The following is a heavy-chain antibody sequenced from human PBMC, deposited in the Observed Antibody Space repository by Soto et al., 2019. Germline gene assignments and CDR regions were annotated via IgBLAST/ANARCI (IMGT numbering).Heavy chain of an antibody. V-gene: IGHV5-51*01. CDR2: IYPGDSDT. CDR3: ARHVGAYYYDSSGYYYWFDP. Sequence: GESLKISCKGSGYSFTSFWIGWVRQMPGKGLEWMGIIYPGDSDTRYSPSFQGQVTISADKSIITAYLQWSSLKASDTAMYYCARHVGAYYYDSSGYYYWFDPWGQGTLVTVSS. CDR1: GYSFTSFW. D-gene: IGHD3-22*01. J-gene: IGHJ5*02.